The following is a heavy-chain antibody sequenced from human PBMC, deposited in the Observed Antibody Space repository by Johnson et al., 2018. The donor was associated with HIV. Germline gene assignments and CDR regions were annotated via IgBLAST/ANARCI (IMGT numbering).Heavy chain of an antibody. D-gene: IGHD1-14*01. J-gene: IGHJ3*01. CDR3: ARDTSWSDTGSIDAFGF. CDR2: IKQDGSEK. Sequence: IKQDGSEKYYVDSVKGRFTISRDNAKNSLYLQMNSLRAEDTAVYYCARDTSWSDTGSIDAFGFWGQGTMVTVSS. V-gene: IGHV3-7*03.